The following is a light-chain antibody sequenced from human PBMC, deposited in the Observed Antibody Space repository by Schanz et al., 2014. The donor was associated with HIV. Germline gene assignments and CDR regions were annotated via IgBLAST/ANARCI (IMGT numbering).Light chain of an antibody. V-gene: IGLV1-44*01. CDR2: NTF. CDR3: AAWDDSLNGWV. CDR1: SSNFRSNA. Sequence: QSVLTQPPSASGTPGQRVTISCSGSSSNFRSNAVNWHQQLPGTAPRLVIYNTFHRPSGVPDRFSGSKSGTSASLAISGLQSEDEVDYYCAAWDDSLNGWVFGGGTKVTVL. J-gene: IGLJ3*02.